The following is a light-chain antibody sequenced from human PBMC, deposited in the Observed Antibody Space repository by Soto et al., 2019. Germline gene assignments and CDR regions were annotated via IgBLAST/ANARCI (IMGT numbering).Light chain of an antibody. CDR2: WAS. J-gene: IGKJ1*01. CDR1: QTILYSSNNKNY. CDR3: QQYYGSPLT. Sequence: DFVMSQSPDSLAVSLGERATINCKSSQTILYSSNNKNYLAWYQQKPGQPPKLLISWASTRESGVPDRFIGSGSGTDFTLTISSLQAEDVAVYYCQQYYGSPLTFGQGTKVEI. V-gene: IGKV4-1*01.